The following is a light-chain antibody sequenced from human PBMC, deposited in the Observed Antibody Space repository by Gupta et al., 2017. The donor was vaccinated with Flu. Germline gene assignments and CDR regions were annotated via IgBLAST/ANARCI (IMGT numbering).Light chain of an antibody. CDR3: LQDHSHPWT. CDR1: HDISYK. J-gene: IGKJ1*01. CDR2: AS. V-gene: IGKV1-17*01. Sequence: IQMTQSPSSLSASVRDTVTITCRASHDISYKLGWLQLPPGKVPKLVKYASRSQSRVPSRFSGSGSGTDFTFIIESLQPEDLATYYCLQDHSHPWTFGRGTKVEIK.